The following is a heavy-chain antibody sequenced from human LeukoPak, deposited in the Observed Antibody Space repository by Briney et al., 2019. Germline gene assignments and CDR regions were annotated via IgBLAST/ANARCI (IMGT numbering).Heavy chain of an antibody. J-gene: IGHJ5*02. CDR1: GYTFTGYF. D-gene: IGHD6-6*01. V-gene: IGHV1-2*02. CDR2: INPNSGGT. Sequence: ASVKVSCKASGYTFTGYFIHWVRQAPGQGLEWMGWINPNSGGTNYAQKFQGRVTMTRDTSISTAYMELSRLRSDDTAVYYCARERTAARNWFDPWGQGTLVTVSS. CDR3: ARERTAARNWFDP.